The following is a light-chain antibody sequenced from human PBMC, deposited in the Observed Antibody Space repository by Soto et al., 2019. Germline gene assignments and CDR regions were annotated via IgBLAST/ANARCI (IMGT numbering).Light chain of an antibody. CDR2: GAS. J-gene: IGKJ4*01. CDR3: QEYGSASPFT. V-gene: IGKV3-20*01. Sequence: EIVLTQSPGTLSLSPGERATLSCRATHSVSSSYLAWYQEKPGQAPRLLLYGASSRATGSPDRFRGSGSAKDFTLTISRLEADDFVAYYCQEYGSASPFTSGGGTKVEIK. CDR1: HSVSSSY.